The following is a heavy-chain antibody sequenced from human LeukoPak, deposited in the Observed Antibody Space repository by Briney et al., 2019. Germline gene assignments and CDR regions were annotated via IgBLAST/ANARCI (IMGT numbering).Heavy chain of an antibody. CDR2: INSAGNTT. CDR3: ARASGGDRGYDLYYLDY. Sequence: GGSLRLSCAASGFTFSGYWMHWVRQAPGKGLVWVSRINSAGNTTNYADSVKGRFTISRDNAKNTLYLQMNSLRAEDTAVYYCARASGGDRGYDLYYLDYWGQGSLVTVSS. V-gene: IGHV3-74*01. CDR1: GFTFSGYW. D-gene: IGHD5-12*01. J-gene: IGHJ4*02.